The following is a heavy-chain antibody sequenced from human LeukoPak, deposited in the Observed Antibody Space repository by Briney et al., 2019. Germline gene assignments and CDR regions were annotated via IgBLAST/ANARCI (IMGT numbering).Heavy chain of an antibody. CDR2: IWDDGNNK. J-gene: IGHJ5*02. CDR3: ARDSYQDYYGRFDP. D-gene: IGHD3-10*01. V-gene: IGHV3-33*01. CDR1: GFIFSNRG. Sequence: GGSLRLSCAASGFIFSNRGMHWVRQAPGKRLEWVAVIWDDGNNKRYANSVNGRFTISRDNSENTLYLQMNGLTAEDTAMYYCARDSYQDYYGRFDPWGQGTLVIVSS.